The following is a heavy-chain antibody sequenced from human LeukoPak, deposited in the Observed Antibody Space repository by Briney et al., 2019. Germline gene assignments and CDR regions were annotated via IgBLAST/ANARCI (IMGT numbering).Heavy chain of an antibody. J-gene: IGHJ5*02. V-gene: IGHV1-69*13. CDR1: GGTFSSYA. CDR2: IIPIFGTA. Sequence: SVKVSCKASGGTFSSYAISWVRQAPGQGREWVGGIIPIFGTANYAQKFQGRVTITADESTSTAYMELSSLRSEDTAVYYCARVISGWLATWGQGTLVTVSS. CDR3: ARVISGWLAT. D-gene: IGHD5-24*01.